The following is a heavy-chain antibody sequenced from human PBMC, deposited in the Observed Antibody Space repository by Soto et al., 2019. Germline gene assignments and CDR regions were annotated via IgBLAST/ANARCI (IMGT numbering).Heavy chain of an antibody. Sequence: SVKVSCKASGGTFSSYAISWVRQAPGQGLEWMGGIIPIFGTANYAQKFQGRVTITADESTSTAYMELSSLRSEDTAVYYCALGDFWSGYSYYYYGMDVWGQGTTVTVSS. CDR1: GGTFSSYA. D-gene: IGHD3-3*01. J-gene: IGHJ6*02. CDR3: ALGDFWSGYSYYYYGMDV. CDR2: IIPIFGTA. V-gene: IGHV1-69*13.